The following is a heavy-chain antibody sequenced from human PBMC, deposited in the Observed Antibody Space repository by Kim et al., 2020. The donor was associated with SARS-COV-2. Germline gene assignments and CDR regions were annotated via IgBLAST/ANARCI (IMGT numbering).Heavy chain of an antibody. CDR2: ISHNGRTT. D-gene: IGHD2-15*01. J-gene: IGHJ6*02. CDR3: AKDVWDFSGMDV. V-gene: IGHV3-23*01. Sequence: GGSLRLSCADSGFTFSACAMTWVRQSPGKGLEWVSSISHNGRTTYYAASVKGRFTISRDDSKNTLYLRLNSLRAEDTALYYCAKDVWDFSGMDVWGHGTTVTVSS. CDR1: GFTFSACA.